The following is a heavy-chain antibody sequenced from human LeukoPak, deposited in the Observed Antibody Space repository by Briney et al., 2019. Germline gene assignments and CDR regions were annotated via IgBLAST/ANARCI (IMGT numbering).Heavy chain of an antibody. D-gene: IGHD3-10*01. Sequence: ASVKVSFKASGYTFTGYYMHWVRQAPGQGLEWMGWINPNSGGTNYAQKFQGRVTTTRDTSISTAYMELSRLRSDDTAVYYCARGAMVRGVNGGAFDIWGQGTMVTVSS. V-gene: IGHV1-2*02. CDR3: ARGAMVRGVNGGAFDI. CDR1: GYTFTGYY. J-gene: IGHJ3*02. CDR2: INPNSGGT.